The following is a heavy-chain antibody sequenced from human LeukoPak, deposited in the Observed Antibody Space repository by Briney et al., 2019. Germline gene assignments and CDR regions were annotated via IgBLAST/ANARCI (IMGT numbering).Heavy chain of an antibody. CDR2: IWYDGSKK. V-gene: IGHV3-33*06. J-gene: IGHJ4*02. D-gene: IGHD2-8*02. CDR1: GFTLTTYG. CDR3: AKDSSLILDY. Sequence: GGSLRLSXAASGFTLTTYGMHWVRQAPGKGLEWVAIIWYDGSKKYYADSVKGRFTISRDNSKNTVYLQMNSLRAEDTAVYYCAKDSSLILDYWGQGTLVTVSS.